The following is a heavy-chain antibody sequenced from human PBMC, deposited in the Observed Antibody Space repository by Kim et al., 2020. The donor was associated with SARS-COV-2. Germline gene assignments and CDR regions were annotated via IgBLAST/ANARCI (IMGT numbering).Heavy chain of an antibody. J-gene: IGHJ4*02. D-gene: IGHD3-10*01. CDR3: TRGDVGYYAYFDY. V-gene: IGHV3-49*02. Sequence: YAASVKGRLTISRDDSKSIAYLQMNSLKTEDTAVYYCTRGDVGYYAYFDYWGQGTLVTVSS.